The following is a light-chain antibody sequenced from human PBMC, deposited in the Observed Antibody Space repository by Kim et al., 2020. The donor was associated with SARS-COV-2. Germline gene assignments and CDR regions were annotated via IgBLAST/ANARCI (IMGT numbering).Light chain of an antibody. CDR2: GAS. Sequence: SLSPGESATLSGRASQSVSSNYLAWYQQKPGQAPRLLVYGASSRATGIPDRFSGSGSGTDFSLTISRLEPEDFAVYYCQQYASSRTFGQGTKVE. CDR3: QQYASSRT. CDR1: QSVSSNY. J-gene: IGKJ1*01. V-gene: IGKV3-20*01.